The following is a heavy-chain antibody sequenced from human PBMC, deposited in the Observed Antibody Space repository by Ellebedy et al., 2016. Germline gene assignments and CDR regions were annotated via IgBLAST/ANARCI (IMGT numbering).Heavy chain of an antibody. CDR3: ARGGRCSSTSCYRSLDY. J-gene: IGHJ4*02. CDR1: GYTFSTYE. V-gene: IGHV1-8*01. Sequence: ASVKVSCXASGYTFSTYEINWVRQAPGQGLEWMGWMTSDSANTAYAQKFQGRLTMTMNTSMSTAYMELSGLRSEDTAVYYCARGGRCSSTSCYRSLDYWGQGTLVTVSS. CDR2: MTSDSANT. D-gene: IGHD2-2*01.